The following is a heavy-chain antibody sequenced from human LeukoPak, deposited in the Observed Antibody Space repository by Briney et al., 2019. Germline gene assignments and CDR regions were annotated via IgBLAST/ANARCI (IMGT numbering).Heavy chain of an antibody. CDR3: ASASHSIYYYYMDV. V-gene: IGHV4-61*08. CDR1: GGSISSGDYY. D-gene: IGHD3-3*02. Sequence: PSETLSLTCTVSGGSISSGDYYWSWIRQPPGKGLEWIGYIYHSGSTNYNPSLKSRVTISVDTSKNQFSLKLSSVTAADTAVYYCASASHSIYYYYMDVWGKGTTVTVSS. J-gene: IGHJ6*03. CDR2: IYHSGST.